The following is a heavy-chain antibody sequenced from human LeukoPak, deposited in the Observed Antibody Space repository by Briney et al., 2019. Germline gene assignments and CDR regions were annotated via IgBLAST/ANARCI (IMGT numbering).Heavy chain of an antibody. D-gene: IGHD2-2*01. Sequence: PGGSLRLSCAASGFTFSSYAMSWVRQAPGKGLEWVSAISGSGGSTYYADSVKGRFTISRDNSKNTLYLQMNSLRAEDTAVYYCAKSHLLNQLLPYYYYMDVWGKGTTVTVSS. CDR2: ISGSGGST. J-gene: IGHJ6*03. CDR1: GFTFSSYA. V-gene: IGHV3-23*01. CDR3: AKSHLLNQLLPYYYYMDV.